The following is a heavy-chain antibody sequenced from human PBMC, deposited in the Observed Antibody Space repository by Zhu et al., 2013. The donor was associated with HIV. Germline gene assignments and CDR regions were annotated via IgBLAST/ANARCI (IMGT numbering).Heavy chain of an antibody. CDR1: GGSFSGYY. D-gene: IGHD6-19*01. J-gene: IGHJ3*02. V-gene: IGHV4-34*01. CDR2: INHSGST. Sequence: QVQLQQWGAGLLKPSETLSLTCAVYGGSFSGYYWSWIRQPPGKGLEWIGEINHSGSTNYNPSLKSRVTISVDTSKNQFSLKLSSVTAADTAVYYCARPLQQWLERWDAFDIWGQGTMVTVSS. CDR3: ARPLQQWLERWDAFDI.